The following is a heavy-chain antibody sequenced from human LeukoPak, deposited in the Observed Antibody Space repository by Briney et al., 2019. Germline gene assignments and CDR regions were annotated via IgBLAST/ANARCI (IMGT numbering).Heavy chain of an antibody. V-gene: IGHV4-39*02. CDR2: ISYSGGT. D-gene: IGHD3-22*01. CDR1: DGSIINNNHY. J-gene: IGHJ3*02. Sequence: SETLSLTCTVSDGSIINNNHYWGWTRQPPGKGLEWIGSISYSGGTAYNQSLRSRVTISVDTSKNQFSLKVNSVTAADTAVYYCAREVEYYDSSGYRPHAFDIWGQGTLVTVSS. CDR3: AREVEYYDSSGYRPHAFDI.